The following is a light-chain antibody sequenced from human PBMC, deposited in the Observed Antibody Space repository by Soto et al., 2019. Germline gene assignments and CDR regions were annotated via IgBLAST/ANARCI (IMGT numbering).Light chain of an antibody. Sequence: EIVFTQSPATLYLSPGNRATLSCRASQSVSGYLAWYQQKPGQAPRLLIYDASNRATGIPARFSGSGSGTDFTLTITSLAPEDFAGYYCLQRSNGPSTFGGGTKVEI. V-gene: IGKV3-11*01. CDR1: QSVSGY. CDR2: DAS. J-gene: IGKJ4*01. CDR3: LQRSNGPST.